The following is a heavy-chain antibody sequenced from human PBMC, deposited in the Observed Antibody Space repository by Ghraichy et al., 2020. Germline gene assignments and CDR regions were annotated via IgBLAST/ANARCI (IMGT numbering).Heavy chain of an antibody. J-gene: IGHJ4*02. CDR1: GFTFSSYG. V-gene: IGHV3-30*18. D-gene: IGHD6-19*01. CDR3: AKDARAVAGDSVYFDY. CDR2: ISYDGSNK. Sequence: GGSLRLSCAASGFTFSSYGMHWVRQAPGKGLEWVAVISYDGSNKYYADSVKGRFTISRDNSKNTLYLQMNSLRAEDTAVYYCAKDARAVAGDSVYFDYWGQGTLVTVSS.